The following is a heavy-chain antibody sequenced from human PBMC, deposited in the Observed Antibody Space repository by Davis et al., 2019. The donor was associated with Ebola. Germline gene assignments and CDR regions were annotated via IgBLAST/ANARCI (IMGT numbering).Heavy chain of an antibody. D-gene: IGHD5-24*01. V-gene: IGHV3-30*18. Sequence: GGSLRLSCAASGFTFSNYVMHWVHQAPGKGLEWVAVISYDGSNKYYSDSVKGRFTISRDNSKKSLYLQMNSLRDEDTAVYYCAKEDGYNSVDYWGQGTLVTVSS. J-gene: IGHJ4*02. CDR2: ISYDGSNK. CDR1: GFTFSNYV. CDR3: AKEDGYNSVDY.